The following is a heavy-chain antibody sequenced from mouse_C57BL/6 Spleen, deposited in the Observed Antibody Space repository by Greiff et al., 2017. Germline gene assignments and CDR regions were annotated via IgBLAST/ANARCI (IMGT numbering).Heavy chain of an antibody. CDR1: GYSITSGYY. V-gene: IGHV3-6*01. Sequence: EVKLMESGPGLVKPSQSLSLTCSVTGYSITSGYYWNWIRQFPGNKLEWMGYISYDGSNNYNPSLKNRISITRDTSKNQFFLKLNSVTTEDTATYYCATGNWDYFDYWGQGTTLTVSS. CDR3: ATGNWDYFDY. D-gene: IGHD4-1*01. CDR2: ISYDGSN. J-gene: IGHJ2*01.